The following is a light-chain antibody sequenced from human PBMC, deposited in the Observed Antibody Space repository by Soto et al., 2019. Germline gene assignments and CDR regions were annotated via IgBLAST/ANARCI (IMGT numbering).Light chain of an antibody. CDR2: DVS. CDR1: SSDVGGYNS. J-gene: IGLJ1*01. V-gene: IGLV2-14*01. Sequence: QSALTQHASVSGSPGQSIAISCTGTSSDVGGYNSVSWYQQHPGKAPKLLIYDVSNRPSGVSNRFSGSKSGNTASLTISGLQAEDEADYYCSSYATGGSYVFGTGTKLTVL. CDR3: SSYATGGSYV.